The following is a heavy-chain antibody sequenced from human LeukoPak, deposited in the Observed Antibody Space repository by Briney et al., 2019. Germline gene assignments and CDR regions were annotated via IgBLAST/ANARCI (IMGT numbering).Heavy chain of an antibody. CDR2: IWYDGSNK. CDR3: ARDGLRGNNWFDP. CDR1: GFTFCSYG. V-gene: IGHV3-33*01. Sequence: PGGSLRLSCAASGFTFCSYGMHWVRQAPGKGLEWVAVIWYDGSNKYYADSVKGRFTISRDNSKNTLDLQMNSLRAADTAVYYCARDGLRGNNWFDPWGQGTLVTVSS. D-gene: IGHD5-24*01. J-gene: IGHJ5*02.